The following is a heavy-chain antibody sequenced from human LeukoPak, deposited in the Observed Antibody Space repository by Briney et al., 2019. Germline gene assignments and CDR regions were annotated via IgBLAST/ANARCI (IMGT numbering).Heavy chain of an antibody. CDR1: GGTFCSYA. D-gene: IGHD6-13*01. V-gene: IGHV1-69*13. Sequence: GASVKVSCKASGGTFCSYAISWVRQAPGQGLEWMGGIIPIFGTANYAQKFQGRVTITADESTSTAYMELSSLRSEDTAVYYCARAIDFHSSSWIRDYYYYYYMDVWGKGTTVTVSS. CDR2: IIPIFGTA. CDR3: ARAIDFHSSSWIRDYYYYYYMDV. J-gene: IGHJ6*03.